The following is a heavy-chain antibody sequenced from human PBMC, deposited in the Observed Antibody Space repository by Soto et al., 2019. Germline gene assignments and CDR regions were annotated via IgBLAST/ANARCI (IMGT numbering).Heavy chain of an antibody. CDR2: IYRDDDK. CDR3: SHGRRIPLSTSRGFFDY. CDR1: GVSLTNSGLG. D-gene: IGHD3-16*02. Sequence: QVTLKESGPTLGKPTQPLPLTCTFAGVSLTNSGLGVGWIRQTPVKAVVWVAHIYRDDDKRQTPSLKRRLTIAKDTSRPKVVLTMTDLDPVDKATYFYSHGRRIPLSTSRGFFDYWGQGTLVTVSS. V-gene: IGHV2-5*02. J-gene: IGHJ4*02.